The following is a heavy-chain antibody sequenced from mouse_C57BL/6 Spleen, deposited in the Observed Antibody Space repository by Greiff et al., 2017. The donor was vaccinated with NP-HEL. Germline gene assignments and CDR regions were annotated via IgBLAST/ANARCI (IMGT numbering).Heavy chain of an antibody. CDR1: GYAFSSSW. V-gene: IGHV1-82*01. CDR2: IYPGDGDT. Sequence: VQLQQSGPELVKPGASVKISCKASGYAFSSSWMNWVKQRPGKGLEWIGRIYPGDGDTNYNGKFKGKATLTADKSSSTAYMQLSSLTSEDSAVYFCAKCIITTVVATEGAMDYWGQGTSVTVSS. D-gene: IGHD1-1*01. J-gene: IGHJ4*01. CDR3: AKCIITTVVATEGAMDY.